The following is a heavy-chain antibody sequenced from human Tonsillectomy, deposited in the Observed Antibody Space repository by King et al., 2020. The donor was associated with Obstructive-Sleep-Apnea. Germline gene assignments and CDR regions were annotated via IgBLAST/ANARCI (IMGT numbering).Heavy chain of an antibody. CDR2: ISYDGSNK. CDR3: ARDHGYSYGYIDYYFDY. D-gene: IGHD5-18*01. Sequence: QLVQSGGGVVQPGRSLRLSCAASGFTFSNYAMHWVRQAPGKGLEWVAIISYDGSNKYKADSVKGRFTIPRDDSKNTLYLQMNSLRAEDTAVYYCARDHGYSYGYIDYYFDYWGQGTLVTVSS. V-gene: IGHV3-30-3*01. CDR1: GFTFSNYA. J-gene: IGHJ4*02.